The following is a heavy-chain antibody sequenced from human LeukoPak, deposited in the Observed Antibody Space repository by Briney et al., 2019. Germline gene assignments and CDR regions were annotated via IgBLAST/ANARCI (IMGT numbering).Heavy chain of an antibody. CDR3: ARRFKPKGFDP. CDR2: IYHSGST. V-gene: IGHV4-39*01. CDR1: GGSISSSSYY. Sequence: PSETLSLTCTVSGGSISSSSYYWGWIRQPPGKGLEWIGSIYHSGSTYYNPSLKSRVTISVDTSKNQFSLKLSSVTAADTAVYYCARRFKPKGFDPWGQRTLVTVSS. J-gene: IGHJ5*02.